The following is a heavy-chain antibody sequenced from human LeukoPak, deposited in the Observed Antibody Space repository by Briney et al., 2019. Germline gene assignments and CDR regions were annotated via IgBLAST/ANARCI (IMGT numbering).Heavy chain of an antibody. CDR3: ARLGVRDYYYYYGMDV. Sequence: PSGTLSVTLMFTVGFNNHYLWSWIGPPPARGLAWMGYIYYSGRTYYNPSLKSRVTIYIYTSKNQFSLKLSSVTAADTAVYYCARLGVRDYYYYYGMDVWGQGTTVTVSS. V-gene: IGHV4-59*01. CDR2: IYYSGRT. J-gene: IGHJ6*02. CDR1: VGFNNHYL. D-gene: IGHD3-10*02.